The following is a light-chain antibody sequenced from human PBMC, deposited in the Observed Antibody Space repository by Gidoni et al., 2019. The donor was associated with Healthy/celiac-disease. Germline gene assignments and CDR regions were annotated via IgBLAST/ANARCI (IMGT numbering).Light chain of an antibody. Sequence: EIVMTHSPATLSVSPAERATLSCRASQSVSSNLAWYQQKPGQAPRLLIYGASTRATGIPARFSGSGSGTEFTLTISSLQSEDFAVYYCQQYNNWPYTFGQGTKLEIK. V-gene: IGKV3-15*01. CDR2: GAS. CDR3: QQYNNWPYT. CDR1: QSVSSN. J-gene: IGKJ2*01.